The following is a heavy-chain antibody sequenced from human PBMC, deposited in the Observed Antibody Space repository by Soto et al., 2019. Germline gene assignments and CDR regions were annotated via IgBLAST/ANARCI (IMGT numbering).Heavy chain of an antibody. CDR1: GFTFSSYG. CDR2: IWYDGSNK. V-gene: IGHV3-33*01. J-gene: IGHJ5*02. D-gene: IGHD2-2*01. Sequence: GGSLRLSCAASGFTFSSYGMHWVRQAPGKGLEWVAVIWYDGSNKYYADSVKGRFTISRDNSKNTLYLQMNSLRAEDTAVYYCARDLGYCNSTSCYRNWFDPWGQG. CDR3: ARDLGYCNSTSCYRNWFDP.